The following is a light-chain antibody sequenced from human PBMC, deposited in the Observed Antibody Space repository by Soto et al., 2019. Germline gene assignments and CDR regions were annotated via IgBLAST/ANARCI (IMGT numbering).Light chain of an antibody. J-gene: IGKJ5*01. CDR3: QQYDNPSIT. CDR2: DAS. V-gene: IGKV1-33*01. CDR1: QDITNF. Sequence: DLHMTQYPSSLSAAVGDRVTITCQASQDITNFLNWYQQKPGKAPNLLIYDASNLETGVPSRFSGSGSGTDFTLIISSLQPEDIATYYCQQYDNPSITFGQGTRLEIK.